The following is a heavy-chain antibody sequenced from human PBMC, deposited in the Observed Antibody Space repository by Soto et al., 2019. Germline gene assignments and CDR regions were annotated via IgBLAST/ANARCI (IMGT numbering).Heavy chain of an antibody. CDR3: ARAKYDFWSGYLSPDYYYYGMDV. J-gene: IGHJ6*02. V-gene: IGHV7-4-1*01. CDR2: INTNTGNP. Sequence: ASLKVSCKASGYTFTSYAMNWVRQAPGQGLEWMGWINTNTGNPTYAQGFTGRFVFSLDTSVSTAYLQICSLKAEDTALYYCARAKYDFWSGYLSPDYYYYGMDVWGQGTTVTVSS. CDR1: GYTFTSYA. D-gene: IGHD3-3*01.